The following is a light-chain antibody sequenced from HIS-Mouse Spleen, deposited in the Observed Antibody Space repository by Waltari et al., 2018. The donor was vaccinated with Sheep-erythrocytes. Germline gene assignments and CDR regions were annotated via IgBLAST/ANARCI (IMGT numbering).Light chain of an antibody. CDR3: QQRSNWYT. J-gene: IGKJ2*01. Sequence: ELVLTQSPATLSLSPGERATLSCRASQSVSSYLASYQQKPGQAPRLLIYDASNRATVIPARFSGSGSGTDFTLTISSRGPEDFAVYYGQQRSNWYTFGQGTKLEIK. V-gene: IGKV3-11*01. CDR2: DAS. CDR1: QSVSSY.